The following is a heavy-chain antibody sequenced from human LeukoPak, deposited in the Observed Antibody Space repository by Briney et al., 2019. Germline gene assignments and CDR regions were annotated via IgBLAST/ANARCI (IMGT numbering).Heavy chain of an antibody. CDR3: ARHGQWELPENKLDY. V-gene: IGHV5-51*01. CDR1: GYSFTAYW. D-gene: IGHD1-26*01. J-gene: IGHJ4*02. CDR2: IYPGDSDT. Sequence: PGESLKISCKGSGYSFTAYWIGWVRKMPGKGLEWMGIIYPGDSDTRYSPSFQGQVTISADKSISTAYLQWSSLKASDTAMYYCARHGQWELPENKLDYWGQGTLVTVSS.